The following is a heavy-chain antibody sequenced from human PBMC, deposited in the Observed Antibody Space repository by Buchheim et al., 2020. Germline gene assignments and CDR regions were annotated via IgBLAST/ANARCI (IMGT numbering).Heavy chain of an antibody. CDR2: ISSSSSYI. Sequence: EVQLVESGGGLVKPGGSLRLSCAASGFTFSSYSMNWVRQAPGKGLEWVSSISSSSSYIYYADSVKGRFTISRDNAKTSLYLQMNSLRAEDTAVYYCARELMYYYDSSGYYSWYFDLWGRGTL. D-gene: IGHD3-22*01. J-gene: IGHJ2*01. V-gene: IGHV3-21*01. CDR1: GFTFSSYS. CDR3: ARELMYYYDSSGYYSWYFDL.